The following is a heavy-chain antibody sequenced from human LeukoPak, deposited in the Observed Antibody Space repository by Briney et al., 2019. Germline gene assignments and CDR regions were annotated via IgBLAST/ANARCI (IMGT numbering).Heavy chain of an antibody. Sequence: PGASLRLSCEASGDTLSTYWINWVRQAPGKGLEWMANINQERSEKSYAESVKGRFTISRDNAKKSLYLQMNSLRAEDTAVYYCARDRVNYFDYWGQGTLVTVSS. V-gene: IGHV3-7*01. D-gene: IGHD3-10*01. CDR3: ARDRVNYFDY. CDR2: INQERSEK. J-gene: IGHJ4*02. CDR1: GDTLSTYW.